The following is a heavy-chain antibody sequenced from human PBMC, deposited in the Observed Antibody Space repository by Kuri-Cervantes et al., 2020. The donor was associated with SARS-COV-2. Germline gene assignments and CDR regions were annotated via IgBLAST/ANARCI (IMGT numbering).Heavy chain of an antibody. J-gene: IGHJ3*02. CDR3: AGEYSSSSGAFDI. Sequence: AVKVSCKASGGTFSSYAISWVRQAPGQGLAWMGGIIPILGTANYAQKFQGRVTITADESTSKAYMERSSLRSEDTAVYYCAGEYSSSSGAFDIWGQGRMVTVSS. CDR2: IIPILGTA. V-gene: IGHV1-69*13. D-gene: IGHD6-6*01. CDR1: GGTFSSYA.